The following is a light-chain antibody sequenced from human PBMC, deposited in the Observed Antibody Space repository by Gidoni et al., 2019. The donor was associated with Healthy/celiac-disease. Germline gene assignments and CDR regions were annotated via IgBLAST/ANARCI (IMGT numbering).Light chain of an antibody. Sequence: ILITHSPLSLPVTPGEPASISCRSSQSLLHSNGYNYLDWYLQKPGQSQQLLIYLGSNRASGVPDRFSGSGSGTDVTLKISRVEDEDVGVYYCMQALQTTITFGQGTRLEIK. CDR1: QSLLHSNGYNY. CDR2: LGS. CDR3: MQALQTTIT. J-gene: IGKJ5*01. V-gene: IGKV2-28*01.